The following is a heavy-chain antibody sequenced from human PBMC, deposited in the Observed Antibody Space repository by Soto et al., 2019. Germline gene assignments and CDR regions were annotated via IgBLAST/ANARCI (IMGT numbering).Heavy chain of an antibody. CDR2: IIPILGIA. Sequence: ASVKVSCKASGGTFSSYTISWVRQAPGQGLEWMGRIIPILGIANYAQKFQGRVTITADKSTGTAYMELGSLRSEDTAVYYCASSSGEYYMDVWGKGTTVTVSS. CDR3: ASSSGEYYMDV. J-gene: IGHJ6*03. V-gene: IGHV1-69*02. D-gene: IGHD3-16*01. CDR1: GGTFSSYT.